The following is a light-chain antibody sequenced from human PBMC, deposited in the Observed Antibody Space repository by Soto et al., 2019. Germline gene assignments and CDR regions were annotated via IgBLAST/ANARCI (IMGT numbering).Light chain of an antibody. CDR2: RNG. CDR3: AAWDDSLSGLV. Sequence: QSVLTQPPSAPGTPGQRVTISCSGTSSNIGSNYVYWYQQLPGTAPKLLIYRNGQRPSGVPDRFSGSKSGTSASLAISGLRSEDEADYYCAAWDDSLSGLVFGGGTKLPS. V-gene: IGLV1-47*01. J-gene: IGLJ2*01. CDR1: SSNIGSNY.